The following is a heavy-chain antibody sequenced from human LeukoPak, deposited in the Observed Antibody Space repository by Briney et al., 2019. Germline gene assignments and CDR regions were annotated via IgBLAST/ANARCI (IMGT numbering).Heavy chain of an antibody. CDR1: GFTFSSYW. J-gene: IGHJ6*03. V-gene: IGHV3-74*01. CDR3: ARDRPYNWNPFYYYYMDV. Sequence: GGSLRLSCAASGFTFSSYWMHWVRQAPGKGLVWVSRINSDGSSTSYADSVKGRFTISRDNAKNSLYLQMNSLRAEDTALYYCARDRPYNWNPFYYYYMDVWGKGTTVTVSS. CDR2: INSDGSST. D-gene: IGHD1-20*01.